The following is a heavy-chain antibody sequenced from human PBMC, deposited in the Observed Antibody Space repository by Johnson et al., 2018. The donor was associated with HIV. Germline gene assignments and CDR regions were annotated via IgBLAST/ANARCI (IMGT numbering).Heavy chain of an antibody. CDR3: ARVNSGSYHDAFDI. V-gene: IGHV3-20*04. D-gene: IGHD1-26*01. J-gene: IGHJ3*02. CDR2: ISWNSGSI. Sequence: VHLVESGGGVVQPGGSLRLSCAASGFTVSRNYMNWVRQAPGEGLEWVSGISWNSGSIGYADSVKGRFTISRDNAKNSLYLQMNSLRAEDTALYYCARVNSGSYHDAFDIWGQGTMVTVSS. CDR1: GFTVSRNY.